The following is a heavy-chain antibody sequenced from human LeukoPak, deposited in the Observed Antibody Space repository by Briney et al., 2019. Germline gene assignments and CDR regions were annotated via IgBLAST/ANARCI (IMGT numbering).Heavy chain of an antibody. D-gene: IGHD6-19*01. Sequence: HPSETLSLTCTVSGGSISTYYWSWIRQPPGKGLEWIAYVYYSGHTSYNPSLKGRVTISVDTSKNQFSLKLSSVTAADTAVYYCARGLFRAVAGLFDYWGQGTLVTVSS. CDR3: ARGLFRAVAGLFDY. CDR1: GGSISTYY. J-gene: IGHJ4*02. CDR2: VYYSGHT. V-gene: IGHV4-59*12.